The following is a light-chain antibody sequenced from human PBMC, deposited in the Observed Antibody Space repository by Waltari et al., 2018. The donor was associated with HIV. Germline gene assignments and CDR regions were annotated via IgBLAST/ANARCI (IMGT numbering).Light chain of an antibody. CDR3: QQYYNTPYT. CDR1: QSVLYSSSNKNS. Sequence: DIVMPQSPDSLAVSLGDRAPITCKSSQSVLYSSSNKNSLAWYQQKPGQPPKLLIYWASTREPGVPDRFSGSGAGTDFTLTISSLQAEDVAVYYCQQYYNTPYTFGQGTKVEIK. V-gene: IGKV4-1*01. CDR2: WAS. J-gene: IGKJ2*01.